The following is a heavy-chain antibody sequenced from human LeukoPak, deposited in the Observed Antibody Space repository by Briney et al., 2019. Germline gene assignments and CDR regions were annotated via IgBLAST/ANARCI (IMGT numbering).Heavy chain of an antibody. CDR1: GGSISSGGYY. Sequence: SSQTLSLTCTVSGGSISSGGYYWSWIRQHPGKGLEWIGYIYYSGSTYYNPSLKSRVTISVDTSKNQFPLKLSSVTAADTAVYYCARGYCSGGSCYPVYYFDYWGQGTLVTVSS. V-gene: IGHV4-31*03. CDR2: IYYSGST. CDR3: ARGYCSGGSCYPVYYFDY. J-gene: IGHJ4*02. D-gene: IGHD2-15*01.